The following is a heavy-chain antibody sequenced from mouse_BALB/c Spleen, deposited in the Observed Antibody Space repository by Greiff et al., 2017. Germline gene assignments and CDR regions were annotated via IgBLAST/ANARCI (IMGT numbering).Heavy chain of an antibody. CDR2: ISYSGST. V-gene: IGHV3-2*02. J-gene: IGHJ4*01. CDR3: ARSGTATLYYYAMDY. D-gene: IGHD6-1*02. Sequence: EVQLQQSGPGLVKPSQSLSLTCTVTGYSITSDYAWNWIRQFPGNKLEWMGYISYSGSTSYNPSLKSRISITRDTSKNQFFLQLNSVTTEDTATYYCARSGTATLYYYAMDYWGQGTSGTVSS. CDR1: GYSITSDYA.